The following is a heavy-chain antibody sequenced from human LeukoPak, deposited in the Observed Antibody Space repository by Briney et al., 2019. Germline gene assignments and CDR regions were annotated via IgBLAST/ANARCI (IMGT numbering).Heavy chain of an antibody. CDR1: GYSISSGYY. CDR3: ARGGGPSNWFDP. D-gene: IGHD4-23*01. Sequence: SETLSLTCTVSGYSISSGYYWGWIRPPPGKGLEWIGSIYHSGSTYYNPSLKSRVTISVDTSKNQFSLKLSSVTAADTAVYYCARGGGPSNWFDPWGQGTLVTVSS. V-gene: IGHV4-38-2*02. CDR2: IYHSGST. J-gene: IGHJ5*02.